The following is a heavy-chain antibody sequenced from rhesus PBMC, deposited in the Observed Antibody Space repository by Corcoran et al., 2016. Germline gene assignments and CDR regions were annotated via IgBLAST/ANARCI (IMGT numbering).Heavy chain of an antibody. Sequence: QVQLQESGPGLVKPSETLSLTCAVSGGSISGYSYWSWIRQPPGKGLEWIGRIYGSGGSNYLNPSLENRFTLSVDTSKNQFSLTLSSVTAADTAVYYCANRPTAGTVGPIDYWGQGVLVTVSS. CDR3: ANRPTAGTVGPIDY. V-gene: IGHV4S14*01. CDR1: GGSISGYSY. CDR2: IYGSGGSN. J-gene: IGHJ4*01. D-gene: IGHD5-24*01.